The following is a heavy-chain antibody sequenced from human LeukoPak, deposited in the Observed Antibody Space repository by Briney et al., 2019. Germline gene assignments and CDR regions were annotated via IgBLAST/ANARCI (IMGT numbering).Heavy chain of an antibody. Sequence: GGSLRLSCAASGFTFSSYAMSWVRQAPGKGLEWVSAISGSGGSTYYADSVKGRFTIPRDKSKNTLYLQMNSLRAEDTAVYYCAKAQDDILTGSNDYWGQGTLVTVSS. V-gene: IGHV3-23*01. CDR1: GFTFSSYA. D-gene: IGHD3-9*01. CDR3: AKAQDDILTGSNDY. CDR2: ISGSGGST. J-gene: IGHJ4*02.